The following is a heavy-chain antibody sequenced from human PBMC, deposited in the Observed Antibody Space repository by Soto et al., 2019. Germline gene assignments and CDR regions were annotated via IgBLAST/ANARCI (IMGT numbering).Heavy chain of an antibody. V-gene: IGHV1-8*01. Sequence: ASVKVSCKTSGCPFTEYDINWVRQAPGQGLEYMGWVSPENRNAGYAPQFRGRVSMTADTSINTVYLELTTLTYEDTAVYYCEVTTGYWGQGTMVTVSS. CDR3: EVTTGY. CDR1: GCPFTEYD. D-gene: IGHD4-17*01. CDR2: VSPENRNA. J-gene: IGHJ4*02.